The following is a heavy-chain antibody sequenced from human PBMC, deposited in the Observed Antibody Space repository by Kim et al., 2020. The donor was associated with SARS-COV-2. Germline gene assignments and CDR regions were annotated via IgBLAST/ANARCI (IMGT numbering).Heavy chain of an antibody. CDR2: ISGSGGST. J-gene: IGHJ4*02. V-gene: IGHV3-23*01. CDR1: GFTFSSYA. Sequence: GGYLRLSCAASGFTFSSYAMSWVRQAPGKGLEWVSAISGSGGSTYYADSVKGRFTISRDNSKNTLYLQMNSLRAEDTAVYYCAKDVRHDTSAEDYWGQGTLVTVSS. CDR3: AKDVRHDTSAEDY. D-gene: IGHD3-22*01.